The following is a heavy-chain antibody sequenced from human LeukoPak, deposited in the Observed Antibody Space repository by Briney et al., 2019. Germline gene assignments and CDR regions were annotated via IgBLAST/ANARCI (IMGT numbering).Heavy chain of an antibody. J-gene: IGHJ4*02. CDR2: ISNSGSYT. CDR1: GFTFSDYY. Sequence: GGSLRLSCAASGFTFSDYYMSWIRQAPGKGLEWVSYISNSGSYTNYADSAKGRFTISRDNAKNSLYLQMNSLRAEDTAVYYCATVYSGSYLAYYWGQGTLVTLSS. D-gene: IGHD1-26*01. CDR3: ATVYSGSYLAYY. V-gene: IGHV3-11*03.